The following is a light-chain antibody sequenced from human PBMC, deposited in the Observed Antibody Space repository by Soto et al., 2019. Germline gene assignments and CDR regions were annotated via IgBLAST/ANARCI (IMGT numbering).Light chain of an antibody. V-gene: IGKV3-20*01. Sequence: EVVLTQSPGTLSLSPRERATLSCRASQSVSNNYLAWYQHKPGQAPRLLIYGASNRAPGIPDRFSGSGSGPDFPLTFSRLEPEDFAVYYCQQYAASPRTFGQGTLVEVK. J-gene: IGKJ1*01. CDR3: QQYAASPRT. CDR1: QSVSNNY. CDR2: GAS.